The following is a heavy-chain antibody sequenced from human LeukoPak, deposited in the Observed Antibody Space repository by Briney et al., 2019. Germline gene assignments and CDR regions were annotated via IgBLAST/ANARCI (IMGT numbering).Heavy chain of an antibody. CDR3: ARDRYSYGYEIDY. D-gene: IGHD5-18*01. CDR2: IKQDGSEK. J-gene: IGHJ4*02. V-gene: IGHV3-7*01. CDR1: GFTFSSYW. Sequence: GGSLRLSCAASGFTFSSYWMSWVRQAPGKGLEWVANIKQDGSEKYYVDSVKGRFTISRDNAKNSLYLQMNSLRAEDTAVYYCARDRYSYGYEIDYWGQGTLVTVSS.